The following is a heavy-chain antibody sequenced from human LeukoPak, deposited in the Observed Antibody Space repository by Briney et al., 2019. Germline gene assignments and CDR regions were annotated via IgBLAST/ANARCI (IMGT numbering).Heavy chain of an antibody. Sequence: GGSLRLSCAASGFTFSSYAMSWVRQAPGKGLEWVSAISGSGGSTYYADSVKGRFTISRDNSKNTLYLQMNSLRAEDTAVYYYASTLMVRGDQVDGYWGQGTLVTVSS. CDR1: GFTFSSYA. V-gene: IGHV3-23*01. J-gene: IGHJ4*02. D-gene: IGHD3-10*01. CDR2: ISGSGGST. CDR3: ASTLMVRGDQVDGY.